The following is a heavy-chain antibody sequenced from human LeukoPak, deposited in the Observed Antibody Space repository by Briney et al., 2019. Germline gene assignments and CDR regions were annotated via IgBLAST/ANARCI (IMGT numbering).Heavy chain of an antibody. V-gene: IGHV3-73*01. D-gene: IGHD4-17*01. Sequence: GGSLRLSCAASGFTFSGSAIHWVRQASGKGLEWVGRIRSKVNNYATEYAASVRGRFTISRDDSKNTAYLQMNSLKIEDTAVYYCARPYADLGGDFDHWGQGALVTVSS. CDR2: IRSKVNNYAT. CDR1: GFTFSGSA. CDR3: ARPYADLGGDFDH. J-gene: IGHJ4*02.